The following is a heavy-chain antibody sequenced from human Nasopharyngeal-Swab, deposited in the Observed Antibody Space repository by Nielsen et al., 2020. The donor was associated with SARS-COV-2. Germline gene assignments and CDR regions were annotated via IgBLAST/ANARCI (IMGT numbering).Heavy chain of an antibody. CDR3: ARRSYYSDASAYFFDY. CDR2: TYYGGNP. CDR1: DKSISGTTHY. D-gene: IGHD3-22*01. V-gene: IGHV4-39*02. Sequence: SETLSLTCSVSDKSISGTTHYWGWIRQPPGKGLEWIGDTYYGGNPNYNPSLKSRLTISVDTSKNNFSLKLNSVTAADTAVYYCARRSYYSDASAYFFDYWGRGTLVTVSP. J-gene: IGHJ4*01.